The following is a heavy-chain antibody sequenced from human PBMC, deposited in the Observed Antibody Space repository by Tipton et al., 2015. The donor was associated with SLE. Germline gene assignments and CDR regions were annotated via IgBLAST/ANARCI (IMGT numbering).Heavy chain of an antibody. CDR2: IWPDDSDT. CDR1: GYPFTQYW. D-gene: IGHD1-26*01. V-gene: IGHV5-51*03. Sequence: QLVQSGAEVKEPGESLKLSCQASGYPFTQYWIGWVRQLPGKGPEWMGIIWPDDSDTRYSPSFQGQVTISADKSANISYLQWRSLKASDSAMYFCGRWRGSPWYFDFWGRGTLVTVSS. J-gene: IGHJ2*01. CDR3: GRWRGSPWYFDF.